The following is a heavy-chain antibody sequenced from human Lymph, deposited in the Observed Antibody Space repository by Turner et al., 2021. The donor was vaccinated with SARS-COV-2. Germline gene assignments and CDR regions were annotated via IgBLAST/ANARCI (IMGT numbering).Heavy chain of an antibody. CDR2: MNPNSGNT. J-gene: IGHJ6*02. CDR3: ARGRYSGGGMDV. Sequence: QVQLVESGAEVKKPGASVKVSCKAPGYTFTSYDINGVRQATGQGLEWMGWMNPNSGNTGYAQKFKGRVTMTRNTSISTAYMELSSLRSEDTAVYYCARGRYSGGGMDVWGQGTTVTVSS. D-gene: IGHD1-26*01. V-gene: IGHV1-8*02. CDR1: GYTFTSYD.